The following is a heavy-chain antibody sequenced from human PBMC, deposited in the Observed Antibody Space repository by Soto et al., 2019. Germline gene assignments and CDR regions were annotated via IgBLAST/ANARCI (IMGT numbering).Heavy chain of an antibody. CDR2: INVNNDNT. CDR3: ARSSFTAVDY. D-gene: IGHD5-18*01. V-gene: IGHV1-3*01. CDR1: GYTFTSHT. Sequence: QVQLVQSGTEVKKPGASVKDSCKASGYTFTSHTIHWMRQAPGQSLEWMAWINVNNDNTKYSLKFQGRVSLTMDTSASTVYMELSSLRSEVTAVYYCARSSFTAVDYWGQGNLVSFPS. J-gene: IGHJ4*02.